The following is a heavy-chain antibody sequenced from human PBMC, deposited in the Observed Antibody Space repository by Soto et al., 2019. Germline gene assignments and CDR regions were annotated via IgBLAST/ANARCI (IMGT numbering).Heavy chain of an antibody. Sequence: QVWQVESGGGVVQAGRSLSLSCAASGFTFRSYAMHWVRQAPGKGLEWGAIIYYYEIYKYYPDSVKGRFTISRDNSKNTLYLQMTSLRTEDTAVYYWAIALDFWSAYFDYWGQGSLVTVSS. CDR3: AIALDFWSAYFDY. J-gene: IGHJ4*02. V-gene: IGHV3-30-3*01. CDR2: IYYYEIYK. D-gene: IGHD3-3*01. CDR1: GFTFRSYA.